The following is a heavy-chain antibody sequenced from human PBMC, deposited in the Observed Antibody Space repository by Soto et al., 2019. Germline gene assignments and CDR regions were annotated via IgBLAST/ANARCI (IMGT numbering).Heavy chain of an antibody. J-gene: IGHJ6*02. CDR1: GFTFRNYA. D-gene: IGHD3-16*01. CDR2: ISYDGDNK. V-gene: IGHV3-30-3*01. Sequence: QVQLVESGGGVVQPGRSLTLSCAASGFTFRNYAMHWVRQAPGKGLEWVATISYDGDNKYYTDSVKGPFTISRDNSKNTLYLQMTSLRPEDTAVYYCARPWGQLSTYYYGMDTWGQWTTVTVSS. CDR3: ARPWGQLSTYYYGMDT.